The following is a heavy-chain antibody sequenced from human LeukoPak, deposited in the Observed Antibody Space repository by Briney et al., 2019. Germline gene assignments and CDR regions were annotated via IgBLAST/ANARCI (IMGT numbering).Heavy chain of an antibody. V-gene: IGHV3-21*05. Sequence: GGSLGLSCAASGFTFSSYEMNWVRQAPGKGLEWVSYISTSGRYIYYADAVKGRFTMSRDNAKNSLYLQMNSLRAEDTAVYYCARGHYDSSGQFDYWGQGTLVTVSS. D-gene: IGHD3-22*01. J-gene: IGHJ4*02. CDR3: ARGHYDSSGQFDY. CDR2: ISTSGRYI. CDR1: GFTFSSYE.